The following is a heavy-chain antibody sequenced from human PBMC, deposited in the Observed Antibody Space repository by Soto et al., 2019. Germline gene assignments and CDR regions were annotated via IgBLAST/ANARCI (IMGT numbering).Heavy chain of an antibody. Sequence: GGALRLFCAVSGFTFSSQTMNLVRQAPGKGLEWVSSVSSSGSYKYYADSVKGRFTISRDNVKNSLYLQMNSLRAEDTAVYFCASPRGLDDAFDFWGQGTMVTVSS. D-gene: IGHD3-10*01. CDR1: GFTFSSQT. V-gene: IGHV3-21*01. CDR3: ASPRGLDDAFDF. CDR2: VSSSGSYK. J-gene: IGHJ3*01.